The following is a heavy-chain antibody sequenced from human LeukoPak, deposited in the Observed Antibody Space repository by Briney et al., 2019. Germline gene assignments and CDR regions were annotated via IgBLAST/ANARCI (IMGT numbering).Heavy chain of an antibody. Sequence: PGRSLRLSCAASGFAFSSYWMTWVRQAPGKGLEWDSVIYSGGSTYYADSVKGRFTISRDNSKNTLYLQMNSLRAEDTAMYFCARGSSTVSAGYYWGQGTLVTVSS. J-gene: IGHJ4*02. V-gene: IGHV3-53*01. CDR2: IYSGGST. D-gene: IGHD6-19*01. CDR1: GFAFSSYW. CDR3: ARGSSTVSAGYY.